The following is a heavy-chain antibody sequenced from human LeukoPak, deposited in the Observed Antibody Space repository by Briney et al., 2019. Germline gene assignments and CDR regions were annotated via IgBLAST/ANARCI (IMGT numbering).Heavy chain of an antibody. J-gene: IGHJ6*04. Sequence: SETLFLTCAVSGGSISSSNWWSWVRQPPGKGLEWIGEIYHSGSTNYNPSLKSRVTISVDKSKNQFSLKLSSVTAADTAVYYCARSGSYCSGGSCYPIYYYYYYGMDVWGKGTTVTVSS. CDR1: GGSISSSNW. D-gene: IGHD2-15*01. CDR2: IYHSGST. V-gene: IGHV4-4*02. CDR3: ARSGSYCSGGSCYPIYYYYYYGMDV.